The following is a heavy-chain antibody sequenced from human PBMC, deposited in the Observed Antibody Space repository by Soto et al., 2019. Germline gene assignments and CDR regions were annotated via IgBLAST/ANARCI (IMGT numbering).Heavy chain of an antibody. Sequence: SQTLSLTCAISGDSVASNSAAWNVIRQSPSRGLEWLGRTYYRSKWYNDYAVSVKSRITINPDTSKNQFSLQLNSVTPEDTAVYYCARMYSSSSFPFDYWGQGTLVTVSS. CDR3: ARMYSSSSFPFDY. CDR1: GDSVASNSAA. CDR2: TYYRSKWYN. D-gene: IGHD6-6*01. V-gene: IGHV6-1*01. J-gene: IGHJ4*02.